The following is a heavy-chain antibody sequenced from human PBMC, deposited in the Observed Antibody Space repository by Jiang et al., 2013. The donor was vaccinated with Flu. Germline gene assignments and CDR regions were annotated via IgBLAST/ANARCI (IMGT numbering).Heavy chain of an antibody. D-gene: IGHD6-19*01. CDR2: INPNIDVT. CDR3: ARAPMEVAGAGTVGY. V-gene: IGHV1-2*02. Sequence: SGAEVKKPGASVKVSCKASGYSFTGYYIHWLRQAPGQGLEWMGWINPNIDVTKYAQKFQDRVTMTRDTSITTAYMELTNLRSDDTAVYYCARAPMEVAGAGTVGYWGQGTLVTVSS. CDR1: GYSFTGYY. J-gene: IGHJ4*02.